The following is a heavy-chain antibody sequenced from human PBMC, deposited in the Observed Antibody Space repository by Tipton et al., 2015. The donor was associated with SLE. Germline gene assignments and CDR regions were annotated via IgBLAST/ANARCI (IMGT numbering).Heavy chain of an antibody. CDR3: ARERYYDFWSGYYHYYYGMDV. CDR1: GFTFSSYS. Sequence: SLRLSCAASGFTFSSYSMNWVRQAPGKGLEWVSSISSSSSYIYYADSVKGRFTISRDNAKNSLYLQMNSLRAEDTAVYYCARERYYDFWSGYYHYYYGMDVWGQGTTVTVSS. J-gene: IGHJ6*02. CDR2: ISSSSSYI. D-gene: IGHD3-3*01. V-gene: IGHV3-21*01.